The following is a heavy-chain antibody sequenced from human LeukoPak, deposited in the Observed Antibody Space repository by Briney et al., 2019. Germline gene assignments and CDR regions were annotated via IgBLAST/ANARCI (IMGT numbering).Heavy chain of an antibody. CDR2: INHSGST. J-gene: IGHJ4*02. V-gene: IGHV4-34*01. D-gene: IGHD2-21*02. Sequence: PSETLSLTCAVYGGSFSGYYWSWIRQPPGKGLEWIGEINHSGSTNYNPPLKSRVTISVDTSKNQFSLKLSSVTAADTAVYYCARGPTAGVDYWGQGTLVTVSS. CDR3: ARGPTAGVDY. CDR1: GGSFSGYY.